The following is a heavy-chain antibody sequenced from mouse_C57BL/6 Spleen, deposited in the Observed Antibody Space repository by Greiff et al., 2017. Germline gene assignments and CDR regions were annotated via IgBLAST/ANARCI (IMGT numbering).Heavy chain of an antibody. V-gene: IGHV1-82*01. CDR2: IYPGDGDT. J-gene: IGHJ4*01. D-gene: IGHD1-1*02. CDR3: ASGGYLYAMDD. Sequence: QVQLQQSGPELVKPGASVKISCKASGYAFSSSWMNWVQQRPGKGLEWIGRIYPGDGDTNYNGKFKGKATLTADKSSSTDYMQLSILTSEDSAVYCCASGGYLYAMDDGGQGTSVTVSS. CDR1: GYAFSSSW.